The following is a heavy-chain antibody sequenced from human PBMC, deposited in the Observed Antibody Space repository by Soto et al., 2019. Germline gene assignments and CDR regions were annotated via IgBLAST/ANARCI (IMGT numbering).Heavy chain of an antibody. CDR2: VRSKTYDGAA. J-gene: IGHJ6*01. CDR3: TRDGEFYGLEV. Sequence: WSXRLSCTFSVFTCYDFSFTLFRHAPGKGLEFLGLVRSKTYDGAAEYAASVKGRFTISRDESTSTAFMQMNRLKTEDTAVYYCTRDGEFYGLEVWGQGTTV. D-gene: IGHD3-3*01. V-gene: IGHV3-49*03. CDR1: VFTCYDFS.